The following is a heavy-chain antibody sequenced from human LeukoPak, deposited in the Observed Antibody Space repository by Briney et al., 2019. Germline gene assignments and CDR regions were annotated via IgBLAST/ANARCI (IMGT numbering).Heavy chain of an antibody. CDR3: ARAFYDSSGYKENYYYYGMDV. J-gene: IGHJ6*02. CDR1: GFTFSSYA. D-gene: IGHD3-22*01. CDR2: ISGSGGST. V-gene: IGHV3-23*01. Sequence: GGSLRLSCAASGFTFSSYAMSWVRQALGKGLEWVSAISGSGGSTYYADSVKGRFTISRHNSKNTLYLQMGSLRAEDMAVYYCARAFYDSSGYKENYYYYGMDVWGQGTTVTVSS.